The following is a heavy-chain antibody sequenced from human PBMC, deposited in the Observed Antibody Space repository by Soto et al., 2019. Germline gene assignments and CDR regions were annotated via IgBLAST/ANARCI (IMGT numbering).Heavy chain of an antibody. Sequence: GASVKVSGTACGYTFTSYAMHWVRQAPGQRLEWMGWINAYNGNTNYSQKLQGRVTMTTDTSTSTAYMELRSLRSDDTAVYYCARDGTMGIAAGWGQGTLVTVSS. CDR2: INAYNGNT. CDR1: GYTFTSYA. V-gene: IGHV1-18*01. J-gene: IGHJ4*02. D-gene: IGHD6-13*01. CDR3: ARDGTMGIAAG.